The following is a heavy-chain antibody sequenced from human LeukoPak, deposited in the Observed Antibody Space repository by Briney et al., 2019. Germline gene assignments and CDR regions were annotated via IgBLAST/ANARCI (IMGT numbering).Heavy chain of an antibody. V-gene: IGHV3-30-3*01. CDR2: ISYDGSNK. D-gene: IGHD6-13*01. Sequence: GGSLRLSCAASGFTFSSYAMHWVRQAPGKGLEWVAVISYDGSNKYYADSVKGRFTISRDNSKNTLYLQMNSLRAEDTAVYYCARVPGYSSSWYGQKNAFDIWGQGTMVTVSS. CDR1: GFTFSSYA. CDR3: ARVPGYSSSWYGQKNAFDI. J-gene: IGHJ3*02.